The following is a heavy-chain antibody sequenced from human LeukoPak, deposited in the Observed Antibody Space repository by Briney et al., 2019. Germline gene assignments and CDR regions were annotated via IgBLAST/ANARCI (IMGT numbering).Heavy chain of an antibody. D-gene: IGHD2/OR15-2a*01. CDR3: ARPRLFRNAAFDI. V-gene: IGHV4-39*01. CDR2: IYYSGST. CDR1: GGSISSSSYY. J-gene: IGHJ3*02. Sequence: SETLSLTCTVSGGSISSSSYYWGWIRQPPGRGREWIGRIYYSGSTYYNPSLKSRVSISVATYKTQFSLKLSSVTAADTAVYYCARPRLFRNAAFDIWGQGTMVTVSP.